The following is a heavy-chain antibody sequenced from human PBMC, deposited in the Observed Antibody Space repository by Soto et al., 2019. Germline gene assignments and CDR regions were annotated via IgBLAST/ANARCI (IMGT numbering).Heavy chain of an antibody. Sequence: QVQLVQSGAEVKKPGASVKVSCKASGYTFTSYGIIWVRQAPGQGLEWMGWISAYNGNTNYAQKLQGRVTMTTDTSTSTAYMELRSLRSDDTAVYYCARDTSGYSYGLISDYYYGMDVWGQGTTVTVSS. J-gene: IGHJ6*02. CDR1: GYTFTSYG. CDR3: ARDTSGYSYGLISDYYYGMDV. V-gene: IGHV1-18*01. D-gene: IGHD5-18*01. CDR2: ISAYNGNT.